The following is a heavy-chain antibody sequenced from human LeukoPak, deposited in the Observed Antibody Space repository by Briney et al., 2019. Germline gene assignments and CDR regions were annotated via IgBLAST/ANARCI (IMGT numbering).Heavy chain of an antibody. CDR2: ISYDGSNK. V-gene: IGHV3-30*18. D-gene: IGHD5-12*01. CDR3: AKGGSGYVGHYFDY. CDR1: GFTFSSYG. Sequence: GRSLRLSCAASGFTFSSYGMHWVRQAPGKGLEWVAVISYDGSNKYYADSVKGRFTISRDNSKNTLYLQMNSLRAEDTAVYYCAKGGSGYVGHYFDYWGQGTLVTVSS. J-gene: IGHJ4*02.